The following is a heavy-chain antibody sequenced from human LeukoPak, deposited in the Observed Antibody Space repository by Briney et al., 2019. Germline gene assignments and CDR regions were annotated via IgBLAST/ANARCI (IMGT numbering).Heavy chain of an antibody. Sequence: SETLSLTCAVYGGSFSGYYWSWIRQPPGKGLEWIGEINHSGSTNYNPSLKSRVTISVDTSKNQFSLKLSSVTAADTAVYYCARGFRLLWFGELLSAHFAYWGQGTLVTVSS. CDR1: GGSFSGYY. D-gene: IGHD3-10*01. CDR2: INHSGST. J-gene: IGHJ4*02. V-gene: IGHV4-34*01. CDR3: ARGFRLLWFGELLSAHFAY.